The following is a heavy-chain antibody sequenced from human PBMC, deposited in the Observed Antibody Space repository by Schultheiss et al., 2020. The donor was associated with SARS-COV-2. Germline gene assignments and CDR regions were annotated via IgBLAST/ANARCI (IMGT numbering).Heavy chain of an antibody. CDR3: AKEGLITIFGVVPSYFDY. CDR2: ISYDGSNK. CDR1: GFTFSSYG. J-gene: IGHJ4*02. V-gene: IGHV3-30*18. Sequence: GESLKISCAAFGFTFSSYGMHWVRQAPGKGLEWVAVISYDGSNKYYADSVKGRFTISRDNSKNTLYLQMNSLRAEDTAVYYCAKEGLITIFGVVPSYFDYWGQGTLVTVSS. D-gene: IGHD3-3*01.